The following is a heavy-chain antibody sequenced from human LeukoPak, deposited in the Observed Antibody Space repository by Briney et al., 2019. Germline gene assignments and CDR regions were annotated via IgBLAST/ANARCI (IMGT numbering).Heavy chain of an antibody. D-gene: IGHD3-22*01. CDR3: AKDLGSSGLDY. CDR2: ISYDGSNK. Sequence: GGSLRLSCAASGFTFSSYGMHWVRQAPGKGLEWVAVISYDGSNKYYADSVKGRFTISRDNSKNTLYLQMNSLRAEDTAVYYCAKDLGSSGLDYWGQGTLVTVYS. J-gene: IGHJ4*02. V-gene: IGHV3-30*18. CDR1: GFTFSSYG.